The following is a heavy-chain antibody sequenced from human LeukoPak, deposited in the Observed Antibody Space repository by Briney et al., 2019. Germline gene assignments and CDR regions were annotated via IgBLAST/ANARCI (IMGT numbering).Heavy chain of an antibody. Sequence: GGSLRLSCAASGFTFSSYSMNWVRQAPGKGVEWVSYISSSSSTIYYADSVKGRFTISRDNAKNSLYLQMNSLRVEDTAVYYRARGGTETTTQNDYWGQGTLVTVSS. CDR2: ISSSSSTI. J-gene: IGHJ4*02. CDR3: ARGGTETTTQNDY. V-gene: IGHV3-48*01. D-gene: IGHD1-1*01. CDR1: GFTFSSYS.